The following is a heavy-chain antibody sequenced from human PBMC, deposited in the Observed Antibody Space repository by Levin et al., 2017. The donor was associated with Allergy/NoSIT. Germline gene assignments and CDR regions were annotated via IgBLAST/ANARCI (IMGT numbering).Heavy chain of an antibody. CDR3: ARRSIAVAGTKAYYFDY. CDR1: GGSISSSSYY. D-gene: IGHD6-19*01. V-gene: IGHV4-39*01. J-gene: IGHJ4*02. CDR2: IYYSGST. Sequence: SETLSLTCTVSGGSISSSSYYWGWIRQPPGKGLEWIGSIYYSGSTYYNPSLKSRVTISVDTPKNQFSLKLSSVTAADTAVYYCARRSIAVAGTKAYYFDYWGQGTLVTVSS.